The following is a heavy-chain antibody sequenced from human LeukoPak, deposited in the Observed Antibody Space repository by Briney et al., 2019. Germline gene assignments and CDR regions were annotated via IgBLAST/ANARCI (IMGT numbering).Heavy chain of an antibody. CDR1: GYTFTGYY. J-gene: IGHJ6*04. V-gene: IGHV1-2*02. D-gene: IGHD3-10*01. CDR2: INPNSGGT. Sequence: ASVKVSCKASGYTFTGYYMHWVRQAPGQGLEWMGWINPNSGGTNYAQKFQGRVTMTRDTSISTAYMELSRLRSDDTAVYYCARAQSYGSGSRRMDVWGKGTTVTVSS. CDR3: ARAQSYGSGSRRMDV.